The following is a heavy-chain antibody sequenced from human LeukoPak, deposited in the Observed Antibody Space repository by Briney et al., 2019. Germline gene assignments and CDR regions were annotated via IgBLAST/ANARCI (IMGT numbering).Heavy chain of an antibody. Sequence: GGSLRLSCAASGFTFDDYAMHWVRQAPGKGLEWVSGISWSRGKIGYADSVKGRFTISRDNAKNSLYLQMNSLRAEDTALYYCAKDRSGWDKTFDYWGQGTLVTVSS. V-gene: IGHV3-9*01. CDR3: AKDRSGWDKTFDY. D-gene: IGHD6-19*01. CDR2: ISWSRGKI. J-gene: IGHJ4*02. CDR1: GFTFDDYA.